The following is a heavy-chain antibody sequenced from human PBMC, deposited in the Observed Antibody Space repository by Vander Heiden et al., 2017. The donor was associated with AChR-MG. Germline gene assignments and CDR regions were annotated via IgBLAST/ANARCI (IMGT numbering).Heavy chain of an antibody. J-gene: IGHJ5*01. Sequence: QVQLQESGPGLVRPAQTLSLICTVSGESITSGGNYWGWIRQYPGKGLEWIGYIYYTGSTEYNPALKSRLSISLDTSKNQFSLKLNSVTAADTAVYYCARKGQGINRGFDSWGQGTLVIVSS. CDR3: ARKGQGINRGFDS. CDR2: IYYTGST. CDR1: GESITSGGNY. V-gene: IGHV4-31*03.